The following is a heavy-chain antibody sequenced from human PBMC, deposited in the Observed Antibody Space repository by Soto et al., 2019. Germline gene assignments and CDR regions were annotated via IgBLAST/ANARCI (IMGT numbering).Heavy chain of an antibody. CDR2: MNPNSGNT. J-gene: IGHJ6*03. CDR3: ARGRKVVATILKERYYYYYMDV. V-gene: IGHV1-8*01. CDR1: GYTFTSYD. Sequence: ASVKVSCKASGYTFTSYDINWVRQATGQGLEWMGWMNPNSGNTGYAQKFQGRVTMTRNTSISTAYMELSSLRSEDTAVYYCARGRKVVATILKERYYYYYMDVWGKGTTVTISS. D-gene: IGHD5-12*01.